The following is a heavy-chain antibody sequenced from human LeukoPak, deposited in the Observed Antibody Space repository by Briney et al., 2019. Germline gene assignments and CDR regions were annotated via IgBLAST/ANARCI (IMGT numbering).Heavy chain of an antibody. CDR3: ARTIIQLWLLSFDP. D-gene: IGHD5-18*01. V-gene: IGHV3-48*01. J-gene: IGHJ5*02. Sequence: PGGSLRLSCAASGFTFSSYSMNWVRQAPGKGLEWVSYISSSSSTIYYADSVKGRFTISRDNAKNSLYLQMNSLRAEDTAVYYCARTIIQLWLLSFDPWGQGTLVTVSS. CDR1: GFTFSSYS. CDR2: ISSSSSTI.